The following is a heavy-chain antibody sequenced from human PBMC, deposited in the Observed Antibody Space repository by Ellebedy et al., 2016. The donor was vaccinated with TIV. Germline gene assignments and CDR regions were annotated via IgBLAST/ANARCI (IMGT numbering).Heavy chain of an antibody. D-gene: IGHD3-9*01. CDR2: IYNSVIT. CDR1: GGSISSNY. J-gene: IGHJ6*02. V-gene: IGHV4-59*08. Sequence: MPSETLSLTCTVSGGSISSNYWDWIRQPPGKGLEWIGYIYNSVITNYNPSLKSRVTMSVDTSKRQLSLKLRSVTAADTAVYYCARGPLRYFDWVYYYHGMDVWGQGTTVTVSS. CDR3: ARGPLRYFDWVYYYHGMDV.